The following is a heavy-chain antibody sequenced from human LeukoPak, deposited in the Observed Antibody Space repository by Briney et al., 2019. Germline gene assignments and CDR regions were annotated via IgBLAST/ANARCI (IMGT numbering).Heavy chain of an antibody. CDR2: TYYRSKWYN. J-gene: IGHJ5*02. Sequence: SQTLSLTCAISGDSVSSNSAAWNWIRQSPSRGLEWLGRTYYRSKWYNDYAVSEKSRITINPDTSKNQLSLQLNSVTPEDTAVYYCARALAAAGQNWFDPWGQGTLVTVSS. CDR1: GDSVSSNSAA. CDR3: ARALAAAGQNWFDP. D-gene: IGHD6-13*01. V-gene: IGHV6-1*01.